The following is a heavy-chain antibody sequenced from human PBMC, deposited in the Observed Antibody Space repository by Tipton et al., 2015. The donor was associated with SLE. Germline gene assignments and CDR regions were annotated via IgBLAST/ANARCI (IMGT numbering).Heavy chain of an antibody. Sequence: SLRLSCAASGFTFDDYAMHWVRQAPGKGLEWVSGISWNSGSIGYADSVKGRFTISRDNAKNSLYLQMNSLRAEDTALYYCAKETSPGSGSRCYYYGMDVWGQGTTVTVSS. J-gene: IGHJ6*02. CDR1: GFTFDDYA. V-gene: IGHV3-9*01. D-gene: IGHD3-22*01. CDR3: AKETSPGSGSRCYYYGMDV. CDR2: ISWNSGSI.